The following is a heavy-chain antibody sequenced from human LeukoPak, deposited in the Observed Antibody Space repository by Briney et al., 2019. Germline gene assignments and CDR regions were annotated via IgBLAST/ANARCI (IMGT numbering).Heavy chain of an antibody. CDR2: FYHNGST. V-gene: IGHV4-30-2*01. CDR3: ASTRGDYYYGMDV. J-gene: IGHJ6*02. CDR1: GGSISSGGYS. Sequence: SEALSLTCAVSGGSISSGGYSWTWIRQPPGKGLEWIGYFYHNGSTYYNPSLKSRVTISVDRSKNQFSLKLTSVTAADTAVYCCASTRGDYYYGMDVWGQGTTVTVSS. D-gene: IGHD3-10*01.